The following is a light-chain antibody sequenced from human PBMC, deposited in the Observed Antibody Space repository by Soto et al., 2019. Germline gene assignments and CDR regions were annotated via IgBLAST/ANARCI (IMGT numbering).Light chain of an antibody. CDR2: AAS. Sequence: DIQMTQSPSSLSASVGDRVTITCRASQTISRHLNWYQQKPGKAPKLLISAASSLQSGVPSRFSGRGSGTDFTLVINSLQPEDCATYYFQQSYSSPIPFGQGTRLEIK. CDR3: QQSYSSPIP. V-gene: IGKV1-39*01. CDR1: QTISRH. J-gene: IGKJ5*01.